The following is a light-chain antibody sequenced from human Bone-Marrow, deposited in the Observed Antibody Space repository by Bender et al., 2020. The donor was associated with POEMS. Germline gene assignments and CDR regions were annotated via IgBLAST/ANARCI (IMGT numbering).Light chain of an antibody. J-gene: IGLJ1*01. CDR2: DVT. CDR1: TSDVGDYNY. V-gene: IGLV2-14*03. Sequence: QSALTQPPSASGSPGQSVTISCTGTTSDVGDYNYVSWYQHHPGKAPKLIIYDVTNRPSGISTRFSGSRSGNTASLTISGLQPEDEAEYFCTSYTSTSIIFVFGTGTSVTVL. CDR3: TSYTSTSIIFV.